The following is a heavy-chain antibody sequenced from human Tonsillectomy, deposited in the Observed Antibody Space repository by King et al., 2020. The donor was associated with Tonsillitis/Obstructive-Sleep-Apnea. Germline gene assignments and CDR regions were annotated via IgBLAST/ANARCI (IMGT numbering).Heavy chain of an antibody. CDR2: IFYSGTT. D-gene: IGHD2-21*02. V-gene: IGHV4-61*01. CDR3: ARVTLXKTNYSYYSMAV. CDR1: GGSLNSGTYY. Sequence: VQLQESGPGLVKPSETLSLTCTVSGGSLNSGTYYWSWIRQPPGKGLEWIGYIFYSGTTKYSPSLESRVTISGDTSKSQFSLNLSSVTAADTAVYYCARVTLXKTNYSYYSMAVXGKGTTVTASS. J-gene: IGHJ6*03.